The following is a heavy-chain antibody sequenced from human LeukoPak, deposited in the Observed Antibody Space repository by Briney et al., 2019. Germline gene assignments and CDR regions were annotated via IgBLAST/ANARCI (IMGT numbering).Heavy chain of an antibody. D-gene: IGHD6-13*01. V-gene: IGHV1-2*02. CDR2: INPNSGGT. CDR3: ARDRVPYSSSCSDY. Sequence: EASVKVSCKASGYTFTDYYIHWVRLAPGQGLEWMGWINPNSGGTNYAQKFQGRVTMTRDTSISTAYVELSRLRSDDTAVYYCARDRVPYSSSCSDYWGQGTLVTVSS. CDR1: GYTFTDYY. J-gene: IGHJ4*02.